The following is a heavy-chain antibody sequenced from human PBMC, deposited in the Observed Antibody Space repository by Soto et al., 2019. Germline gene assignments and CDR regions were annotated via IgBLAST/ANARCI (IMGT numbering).Heavy chain of an antibody. Sequence: SETLSLTCAVYGGSFSNYYWGWIRQPPGKGLEWIASIYYSGSTHNNPSLKSRVTMSVDTYTNQFSLKLNSVTAADTAVYYCTRHEGGAAADRPLDYWGQRTMVTVSS. D-gene: IGHD6-13*01. J-gene: IGHJ4*02. V-gene: IGHV4-39*01. CDR3: TRHEGGAAADRPLDY. CDR2: IYYSGST. CDR1: GGSFSNYY.